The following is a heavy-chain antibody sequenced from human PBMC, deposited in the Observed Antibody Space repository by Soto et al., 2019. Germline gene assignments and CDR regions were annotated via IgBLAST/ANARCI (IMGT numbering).Heavy chain of an antibody. V-gene: IGHV3-72*01. CDR1: GFTFSDYY. J-gene: IGHJ5*01. CDR2: IRNKVKSYST. Sequence: GGSLRLSCAASGFTFSDYYMDWVRQAPGKGLEWVGRIRNKVKSYSTEYAASVRGRFILSRNDSNNSIYLQMNSLKTEDTAVYFCVGDRNWRHDSWGLGALVTVSS. CDR3: VGDRNWRHDS.